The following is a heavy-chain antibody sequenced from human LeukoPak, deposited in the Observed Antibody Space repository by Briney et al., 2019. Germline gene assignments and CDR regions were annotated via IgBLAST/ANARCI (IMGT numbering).Heavy chain of an antibody. D-gene: IGHD6-13*01. CDR3: ARGEGHAGYYFDS. CDR1: GGSISGNY. Sequence: SETLSLTCTVSGGSISGNYWSWIRQPPGKGLEWIGYMYYRGTTKYNPSLKSRVTLSVDTSKNQFSLTLNSVTAADTAVYYCARGEGHAGYYFDSWGQGSLVTVSS. J-gene: IGHJ4*02. CDR2: MYYRGTT. V-gene: IGHV4-59*01.